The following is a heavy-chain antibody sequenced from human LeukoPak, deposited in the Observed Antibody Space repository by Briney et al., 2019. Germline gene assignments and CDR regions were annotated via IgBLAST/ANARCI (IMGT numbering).Heavy chain of an antibody. V-gene: IGHV4-59*01. Sequence: SETLSLTCTVSGGSISSYYWSWIRQPPGKGLEWIGYIYYSGSTNYNPSLKSRVTISVDTSKNQFSLKLSSVTAADTAVYYCARAPQWELFDYWGQGTLVTVSS. D-gene: IGHD1-26*01. J-gene: IGHJ4*02. CDR3: ARAPQWELFDY. CDR1: GGSISSYY. CDR2: IYYSGST.